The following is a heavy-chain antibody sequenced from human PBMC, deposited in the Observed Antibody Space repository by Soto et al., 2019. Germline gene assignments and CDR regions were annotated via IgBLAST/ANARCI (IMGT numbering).Heavy chain of an antibody. CDR2: VGYDGSNK. Sequence: QVQLVESGGAVVQPGGSLSLSCAASGFTFGSYGMHWVRQAPGKGLEWVAVVGYDGSNKNYADSVKGRFTISRDNSKNTLYLQMSSLRAEDTAVYYCATTTVVAGAFEIWGQGTMVTVSS. J-gene: IGHJ3*02. D-gene: IGHD4-17*01. CDR3: ATTTVVAGAFEI. CDR1: GFTFGSYG. V-gene: IGHV3-33*01.